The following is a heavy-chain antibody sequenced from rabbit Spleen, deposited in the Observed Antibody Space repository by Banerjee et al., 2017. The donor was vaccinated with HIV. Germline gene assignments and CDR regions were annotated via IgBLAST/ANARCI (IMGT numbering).Heavy chain of an antibody. V-gene: IGHV1S40*01. J-gene: IGHJ4*01. D-gene: IGHD1-1*01. CDR1: GFSFSRSYY. Sequence: QSLEESGGDLVKPGASLTLTCTASGFSFSRSYYMCWVRQAPGKGLEWIGCINTSTGRPVYATWASGRFTISRTSSTTVTLRMTSLTAADRATYFCARDLVSVIGWNFNLWGPGTLVTVS. CDR3: ARDLVSVIGWNFNL. CDR2: INTSTGRP.